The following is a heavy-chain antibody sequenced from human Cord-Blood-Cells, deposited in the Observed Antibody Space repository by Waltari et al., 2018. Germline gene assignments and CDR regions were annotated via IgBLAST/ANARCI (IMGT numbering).Heavy chain of an antibody. V-gene: IGHV4-34*01. Sequence: QVQLQQWGAGLLKPSETLSLTCAVYGGSFSGYYWSWIRQPPGKGLEWIGEINHSGSTNYNPSHKSRVTISVDTSKNQFSLKLSSVTAADTAVYYCARGVGKAAAGNFDYWGQGTLVTVSS. J-gene: IGHJ4*02. D-gene: IGHD6-13*01. CDR2: INHSGST. CDR1: GGSFSGYY. CDR3: ARGVGKAAAGNFDY.